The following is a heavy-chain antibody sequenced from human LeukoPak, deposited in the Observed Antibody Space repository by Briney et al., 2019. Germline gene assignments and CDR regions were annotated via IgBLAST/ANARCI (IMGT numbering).Heavy chain of an antibody. Sequence: PSETLSLTCTVSGGSLSSYYWTWIRHPPGKGLEWIGYINFSGTTNYNPSLKSRVTMSVDTSKNQFSLRLSSVTAADTAVYYCARDHPAPGLNWFHPWGQGTLVTVSS. D-gene: IGHD3-9*01. J-gene: IGHJ5*02. CDR3: ARDHPAPGLNWFHP. CDR2: INFSGTT. CDR1: GGSLSSYY. V-gene: IGHV4-59*01.